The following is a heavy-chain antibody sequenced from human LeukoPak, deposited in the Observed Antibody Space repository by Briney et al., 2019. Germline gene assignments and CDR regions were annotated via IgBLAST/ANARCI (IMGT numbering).Heavy chain of an antibody. Sequence: PSETLSLTCTVSGDSISSYYWNWIRQPPGKGLEWIGYIYYSGSTNYNPSLKSRVTISVDTSKDQFSLKLSSVTAADTAVYYCARDKGYYDSSGYLLPWYFDLWGRGTLVTVSS. CDR2: IYYSGST. D-gene: IGHD3-22*01. J-gene: IGHJ2*01. CDR3: ARDKGYYDSSGYLLPWYFDL. V-gene: IGHV4-59*01. CDR1: GDSISSYY.